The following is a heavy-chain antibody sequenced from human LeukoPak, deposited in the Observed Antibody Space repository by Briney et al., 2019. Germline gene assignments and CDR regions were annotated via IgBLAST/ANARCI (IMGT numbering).Heavy chain of an antibody. CDR3: AIFDFLYGEIDNWFDP. D-gene: IGHD3/OR15-3a*01. V-gene: IGHV5-51*01. CDR2: IYPGDSDT. Sequence: GESLKISCKGSGYSFTSYWIGWVRQMPGKGLEWMGIIYPGDSDTRYSPSFQGQVTISADKSISTAYLQWSSLKASDTAMYYCAIFDFLYGEIDNWFDPWGQGTQVTVSS. J-gene: IGHJ5*02. CDR1: GYSFTSYW.